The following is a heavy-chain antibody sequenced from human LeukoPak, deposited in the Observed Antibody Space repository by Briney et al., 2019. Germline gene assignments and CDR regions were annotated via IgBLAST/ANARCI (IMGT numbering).Heavy chain of an antibody. Sequence: GGSLRLSCAASGSTFNSYAMSWVRQAPGKGLEWVSAMSGSGASTYYADSVRGRFTISRDNSKNTLSLQMNSLRAEDTAVYYCAKEFSSGGYSSGWYPYYFDYWGRGTLVTVSS. V-gene: IGHV3-23*01. CDR3: AKEFSSGGYSSGWYPYYFDY. J-gene: IGHJ4*02. CDR2: MSGSGAST. D-gene: IGHD6-19*01. CDR1: GSTFNSYA.